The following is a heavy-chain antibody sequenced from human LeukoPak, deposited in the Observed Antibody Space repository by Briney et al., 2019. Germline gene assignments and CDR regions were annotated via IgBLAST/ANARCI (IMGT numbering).Heavy chain of an antibody. CDR3: ATSIVAVAGTDY. CDR1: GFTFSSYA. Sequence: SGGSLRLSCGASGFTFSSYAMSWVRQVPGKGLEWVSAISGSGGSTYYADSVKGRFTISRDNSKNTLYLQMNSLRAEDTAVYYCATSIVAVAGTDYWGQGTLVTVSS. D-gene: IGHD6-19*01. J-gene: IGHJ4*02. V-gene: IGHV3-23*01. CDR2: ISGSGGST.